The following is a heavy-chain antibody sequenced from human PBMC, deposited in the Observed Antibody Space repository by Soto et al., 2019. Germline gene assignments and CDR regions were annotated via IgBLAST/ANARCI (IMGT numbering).Heavy chain of an antibody. V-gene: IGHV4-39*01. J-gene: IGHJ4*02. Sequence: SETLSLTCTVSGGSISSGGYYRSWIRQHPGKGLEWIGSIYYSGSTYYNPSLKSRVTISVDTSKNQFSLKLSSVTAADTAVYYCARQRYDYGDYYFDYWGQGTLVTVSS. CDR2: IYYSGST. D-gene: IGHD4-17*01. CDR3: ARQRYDYGDYYFDY. CDR1: GGSISSGGYY.